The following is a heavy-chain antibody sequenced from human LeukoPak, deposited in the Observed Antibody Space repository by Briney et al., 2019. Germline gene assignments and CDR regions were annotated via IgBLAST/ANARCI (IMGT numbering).Heavy chain of an antibody. CDR3: ARHLSGTTMAHYFDF. D-gene: IGHD1-1*01. V-gene: IGHV4-39*01. CDR2: IYSSGST. J-gene: IGHJ4*02. CDR1: TFSSYA. Sequence: TFSSYAMSWVRQAPGKGLEWLASIYSSGSTHSNPSLKSRVSISIDTSKNQFSLKLYSVTASDAAIYYCARHLSGTTMAHYFDFWGQGTLVTVSS.